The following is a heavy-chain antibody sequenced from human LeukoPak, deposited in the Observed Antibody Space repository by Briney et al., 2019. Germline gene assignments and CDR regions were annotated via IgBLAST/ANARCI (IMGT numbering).Heavy chain of an antibody. D-gene: IGHD6-13*01. CDR1: GYTFTSYD. CDR3: ARGPHSSSCYWFDP. Sequence: ASVKVSCKASGYTFTSYDINWVRQATGQGLEWMGWMNPNSGNTGYAQKFQGRVTMTSNTSISTAYMELSSLRSEDTAVYYCARGPHSSSCYWFDPWGQGTLVTVSS. J-gene: IGHJ5*02. CDR2: MNPNSGNT. V-gene: IGHV1-8*01.